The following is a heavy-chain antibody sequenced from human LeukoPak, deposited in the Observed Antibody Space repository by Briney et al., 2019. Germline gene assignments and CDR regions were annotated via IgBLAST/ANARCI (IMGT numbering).Heavy chain of an antibody. D-gene: IGHD4-17*01. V-gene: IGHV3-33*03. CDR1: GFTFSRYG. CDR2: IWAAGKNK. CDR3: VKEAGPYGAFDI. Sequence: GGSLRLSCGASGFTFSRYGMHWVRQAPGKGLEWVVVIWAAGKNKYYADSVKGRFTISRDNSKNIVSLEMSSLRVEDTATYYRVKEAGPYGAFDIWGQGTMVTVSA. J-gene: IGHJ3*02.